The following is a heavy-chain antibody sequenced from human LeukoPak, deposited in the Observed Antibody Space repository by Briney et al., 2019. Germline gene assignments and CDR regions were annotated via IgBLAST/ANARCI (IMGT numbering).Heavy chain of an antibody. D-gene: IGHD2-2*01. V-gene: IGHV1-46*01. J-gene: IGHJ6*03. CDR1: GYTFTSYY. CDR2: INPSGGST. Sequence: ASVKVSCKASGYTFTSYYMHWVRQAPGQGLEWMGIINPSGGSTSYAQKFQGRVTMTRDTSTSTVYMELSSLRSEDTAVYYCAKCSSTSCYYYYYYMDVWGKGTTVTISS. CDR3: AKCSSTSCYYYYYYMDV.